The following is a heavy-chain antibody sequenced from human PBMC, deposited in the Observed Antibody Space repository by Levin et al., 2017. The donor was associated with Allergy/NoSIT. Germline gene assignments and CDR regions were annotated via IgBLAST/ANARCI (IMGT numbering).Heavy chain of an antibody. CDR2: IVFDGNDQ. CDR3: AKRGYCSGNTCQSHDAIDV. CDR1: GFQFSLYG. Sequence: GESLKISCAASGFQFSLYGMHWVRQAPGKGLEWVALIVFDGNDQYYADSVKGRFTISRDNSKNTLYLQMSSLRENDTAIYYCAKRGYCSGNTCQSHDAIDVWGQGILVIVSS. J-gene: IGHJ3*01. D-gene: IGHD2-15*01. V-gene: IGHV3-30*18.